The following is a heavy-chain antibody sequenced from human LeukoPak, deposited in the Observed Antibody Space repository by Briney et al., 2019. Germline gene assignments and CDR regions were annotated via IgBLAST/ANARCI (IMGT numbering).Heavy chain of an antibody. J-gene: IGHJ4*02. Sequence: GGSQTLFCPAYAFSLSTLATRSASQAPGKGLEWLSAISGSAGSTYYADSVKGRLTICRDNSKNTLDVQMNSLRAEDTAVYYCAKELPGSGWHTIDYWGQGTLVTVSS. CDR1: AFSLSTLA. D-gene: IGHD6-19*01. V-gene: IGHV3-23*01. CDR2: ISGSAGST. CDR3: AKELPGSGWHTIDY.